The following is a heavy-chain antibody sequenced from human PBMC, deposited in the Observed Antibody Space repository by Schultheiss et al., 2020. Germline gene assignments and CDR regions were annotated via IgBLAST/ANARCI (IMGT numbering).Heavy chain of an antibody. CDR1: GFTFGDYA. J-gene: IGHJ6*02. D-gene: IGHD3-3*01. V-gene: IGHV3-49*04. CDR3: ARGRFWSGQYYYYGMDV. Sequence: GGSLRLSCTASGFTFGDYAMSWVRQAPGKGLEWVGFIRSKAYGGTTEYAASVKGRFTISRDDSKSITYLQMNSLRAEDTAVYYCARGRFWSGQYYYYGMDVWGQGNTVIVSS. CDR2: IRSKAYGGTT.